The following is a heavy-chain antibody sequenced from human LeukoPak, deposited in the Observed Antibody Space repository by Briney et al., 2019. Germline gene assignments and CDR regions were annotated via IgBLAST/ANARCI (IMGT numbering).Heavy chain of an antibody. Sequence: ASVKVSCKASGYTFTSYYMHWVRQAPGQGLEWMGIINPSGGSTSYAQKFQGRVTMTRDTSTSTVYMELSSLRSEDTAVYYCVRSVVVTAKSGAYAFDIWGQGTMVTVSS. J-gene: IGHJ3*02. CDR2: INPSGGST. D-gene: IGHD2-21*02. V-gene: IGHV1-46*01. CDR3: VRSVVVTAKSGAYAFDI. CDR1: GYTFTSYY.